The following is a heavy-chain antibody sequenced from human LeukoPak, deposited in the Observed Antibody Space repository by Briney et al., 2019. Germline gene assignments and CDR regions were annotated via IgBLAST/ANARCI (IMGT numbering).Heavy chain of an antibody. J-gene: IGHJ4*02. V-gene: IGHV4-30-4*08. CDR1: GGSISSGDYY. CDR2: IYYSGST. D-gene: IGHD4-17*01. Sequence: PSETLSLTCTVSGGSISSGDYYWSWIRQPPGKGLEWIGYIYYSGSTYYNPSLKSRVTISVDTSKNQFSLKLSSVTAADTAVYYCARGSHDYGDYDWGYWGQGTLVTVSS. CDR3: ARGSHDYGDYDWGY.